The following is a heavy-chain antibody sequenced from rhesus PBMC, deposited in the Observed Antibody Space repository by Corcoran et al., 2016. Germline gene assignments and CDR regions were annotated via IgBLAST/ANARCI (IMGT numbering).Heavy chain of an antibody. J-gene: IGHJ4*01. Sequence: QVQLQESGPGLVKPSETLSLTCAVSGGSVSSSNWWSWIRQPPGKGLEWIGYISGSSGSTYYNPSLKSRVTISTDTSKNQFSLKLSSVTAADTAVYYCASQDSLFDYWGQGVLVTVSS. CDR1: GGSVSSSNW. V-gene: IGHV4-65*01. CDR2: ISGSSGST. D-gene: IGHD1-1-1*01. CDR3: ASQDSLFDY.